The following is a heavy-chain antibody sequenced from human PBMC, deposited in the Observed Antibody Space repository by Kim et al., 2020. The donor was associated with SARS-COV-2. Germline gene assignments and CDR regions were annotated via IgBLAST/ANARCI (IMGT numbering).Heavy chain of an antibody. V-gene: IGHV3-30*04. J-gene: IGHJ6*02. CDR3: ARGYGSNYYYGMDV. CDR1: GFTFRSSS. D-gene: IGHD3-10*01. CDR2: ISYDGSNK. Sequence: GGSLRLSCAASGFTFRSSSFHWVLKAPGKGLEWVAVISYDGSNKYYADSVKGRFTISRDNSKNTLYLQMNSLRAEDTAVYYCARGYGSNYYYGMDVWGQGTTVTVSS.